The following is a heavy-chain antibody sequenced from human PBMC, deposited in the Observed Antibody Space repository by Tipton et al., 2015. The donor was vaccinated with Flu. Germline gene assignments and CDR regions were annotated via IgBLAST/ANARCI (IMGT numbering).Heavy chain of an antibody. CDR2: IRYDGSNK. CDR1: GFTFSSYG. J-gene: IGHJ4*02. D-gene: IGHD6-6*01. Sequence: SLRLSCAASGFTFSSYGMHWVRQAPGKGLEWVAFIRYDGSNKYYADSVKGRLTISRDNSKNTLYLQMNSLRAEDTAVYYCASAKGSSSSYFDYWGQGTLVTVSS. V-gene: IGHV3-30*02. CDR3: ASAKGSSSSYFDY.